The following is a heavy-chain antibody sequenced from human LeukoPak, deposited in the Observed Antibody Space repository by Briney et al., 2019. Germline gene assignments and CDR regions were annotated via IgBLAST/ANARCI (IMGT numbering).Heavy chain of an antibody. CDR1: GFTFSSYS. J-gene: IGHJ3*02. V-gene: IGHV3-21*01. D-gene: IGHD1-1*01. CDR3: ARLQLERRHAFDI. Sequence: GGSLRLSCAASGFTFSSYSMNWVRQAPGKGLEWVSSISSSSSYIYYADSVKGRFTISRDNAKNSLDLQMNSLRAEDTAVYYCARLQLERRHAFDIWGQGTMVTVSS. CDR2: ISSSSSYI.